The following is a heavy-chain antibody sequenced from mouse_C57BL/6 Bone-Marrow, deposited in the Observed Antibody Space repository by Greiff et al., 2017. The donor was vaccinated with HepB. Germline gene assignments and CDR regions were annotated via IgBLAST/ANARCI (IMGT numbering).Heavy chain of an antibody. V-gene: IGHV14-1*01. CDR2: IDPEDGDT. CDR3: TTWILRYPYYFDY. Sequence: VQLQQSGAELVRPGASVKLSCTASGFNIKDYYMHWVKQRPEQGLEWIGRIDPEDGDTEYAPKFQGKATMTADTSSNTAYLQLSSLTSEDTAVYYCTTWILRYPYYFDYWGQDTTLTVSS. CDR1: GFNIKDYY. D-gene: IGHD1-1*01. J-gene: IGHJ2*01.